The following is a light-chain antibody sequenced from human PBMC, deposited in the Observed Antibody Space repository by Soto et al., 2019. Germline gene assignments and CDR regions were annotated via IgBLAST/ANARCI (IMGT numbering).Light chain of an antibody. J-gene: IGKJ1*01. V-gene: IGKV3-15*01. Sequence: EIVMTQSPATLSVSPGERATLSCRASQSVSSKLAWYQQKPGQAPRLLIYGASTRATGIPARFSGSGSGTEFTLTISSLQSEDFAVYYCLQYNNWPPLTFGQGTKVEIK. CDR1: QSVSSK. CDR2: GAS. CDR3: LQYNNWPPLT.